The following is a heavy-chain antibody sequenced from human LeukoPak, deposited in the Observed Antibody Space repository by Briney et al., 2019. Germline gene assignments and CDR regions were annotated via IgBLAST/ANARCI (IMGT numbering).Heavy chain of an antibody. CDR3: ASCASCHRLDYYYYMDV. J-gene: IGHJ6*03. CDR1: GFTFSSYG. D-gene: IGHD2-2*01. Sequence: GGSLRLSCAASGFTFSSYGMHWVRQAPGKGLEWVAFIRYDGSNKYYADSVKGRFTISRDNSKNTLYLQMNSLRAEDTAVYYCASCASCHRLDYYYYMDVWGKGTTVTVSS. CDR2: IRYDGSNK. V-gene: IGHV3-30*02.